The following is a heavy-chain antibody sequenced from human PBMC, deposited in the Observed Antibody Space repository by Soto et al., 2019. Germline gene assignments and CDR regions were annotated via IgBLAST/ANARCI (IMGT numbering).Heavy chain of an antibody. Sequence: SETLSLTCAVYGGSFSGYYWSCIRQPPGKGLEWIGEINHSGSTNYNPSLKSRVTISVDTSKNQFSLKLSSVTAADTAVYYCARGGYDFWSGYYREGVYYFDYWGQGTLVTVSS. CDR3: ARGGYDFWSGYYREGVYYFDY. V-gene: IGHV4-34*01. CDR2: INHSGST. CDR1: GGSFSGYY. D-gene: IGHD3-3*01. J-gene: IGHJ4*02.